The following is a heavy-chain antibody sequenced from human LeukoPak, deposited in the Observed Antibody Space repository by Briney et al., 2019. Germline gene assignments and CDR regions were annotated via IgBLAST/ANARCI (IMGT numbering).Heavy chain of an antibody. J-gene: IGHJ5*02. V-gene: IGHV1-69*04. CDR1: GGTFSSYA. CDR3: ASVLSGIAVAGSFDH. D-gene: IGHD6-19*01. CDR2: IIPILGIA. Sequence: SVTVSFKASGGTFSSYAISWVRQAPGQGLEWMGRIIPILGIANYAQKFQGRVTITADKSTSTAYMELSSLRSEDTAVYYCASVLSGIAVAGSFDHWGQGTLVTVSS.